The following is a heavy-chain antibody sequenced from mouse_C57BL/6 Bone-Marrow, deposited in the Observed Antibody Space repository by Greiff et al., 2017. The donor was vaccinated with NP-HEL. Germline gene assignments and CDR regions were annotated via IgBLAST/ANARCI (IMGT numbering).Heavy chain of an antibody. CDR3: AREGTAMDY. V-gene: IGHV3-6*01. D-gene: IGHD2-14*01. J-gene: IGHJ4*01. CDR1: GYSITSGYY. CDR2: ISYDGSN. Sequence: EVQLQESGPGLVKPSQSLSLTCSVTGYSITSGYYWNWIRQFPGKKLEWMGYISYDGSNKYNPSLKNRISITRDTSKNQFFLKLNSVTTEDTATYYCAREGTAMDYWGQGTSVTVSS.